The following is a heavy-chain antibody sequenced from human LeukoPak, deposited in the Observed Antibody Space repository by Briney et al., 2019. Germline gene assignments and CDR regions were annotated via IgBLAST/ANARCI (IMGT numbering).Heavy chain of an antibody. CDR3: ARWGSGGPLDY. Sequence: GGSLRLSCAASGFTFSSYGMHWVRQAPGKGLEWVAVIWSEGNNKYYADSVKGRFTISRDNSKNTLYLQMSSLRDEDTAVYYCARWGSGGPLDYWGQGTLVTVSS. D-gene: IGHD4-23*01. J-gene: IGHJ4*02. V-gene: IGHV3-33*01. CDR2: IWSEGNNK. CDR1: GFTFSSYG.